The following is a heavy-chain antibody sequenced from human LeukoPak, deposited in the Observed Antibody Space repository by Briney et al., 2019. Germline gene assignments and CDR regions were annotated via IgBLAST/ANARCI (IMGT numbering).Heavy chain of an antibody. J-gene: IGHJ4*02. V-gene: IGHV1-24*01. CDR2: FDSEDGET. D-gene: IGHD3-22*01. Sequence: GASVKVSCKVSGYTLTELSMHWVRQAPGKGLEWMGGFDSEDGETIYAQKFQGRVTMTEDTSTDTAYMELSSLRSEDTAVYYCATVFDSSGYYKHDYWGQGTLVTVSS. CDR3: ATVFDSSGYYKHDY. CDR1: GYTLTELS.